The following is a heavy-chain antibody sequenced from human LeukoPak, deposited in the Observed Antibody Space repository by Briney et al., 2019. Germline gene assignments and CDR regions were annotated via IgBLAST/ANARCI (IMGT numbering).Heavy chain of an antibody. Sequence: PGRSLRLSCAASGFTFSSYALHWVRQAPGKGLEWVAIISFDGSTKYYADSVKGRFTISRDNSKNTLYLEMNSLRAEDTAGYYCVSLAGHHYHWGQGTLVTVSS. CDR2: ISFDGSTK. CDR1: GFTFSSYA. D-gene: IGHD1-14*01. CDR3: VSLAGHHYH. J-gene: IGHJ4*02. V-gene: IGHV3-30*04.